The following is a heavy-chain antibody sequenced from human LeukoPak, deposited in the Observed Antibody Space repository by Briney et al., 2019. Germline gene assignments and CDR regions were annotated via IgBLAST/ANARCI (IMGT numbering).Heavy chain of an antibody. CDR1: GYSINSGNH. V-gene: IGHV4-38-2*01. D-gene: IGHD1-26*01. CDR2: IHYSGST. CDR3: ASLGGYQNGNFDY. Sequence: SETLSLTCAVSGYSINSGNHWGWTRQPPEKGLEWIGSIHYSGSTNYNPSLKSRVTISIDTSKNHFSLKLSSVTAADTAVYYCASLGGYQNGNFDYWGRGALVTVSS. J-gene: IGHJ4*02.